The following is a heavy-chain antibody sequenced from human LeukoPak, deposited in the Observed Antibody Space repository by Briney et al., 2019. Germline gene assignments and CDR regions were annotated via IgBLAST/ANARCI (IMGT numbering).Heavy chain of an antibody. J-gene: IGHJ4*02. V-gene: IGHV6-1*01. Sequence: PSQTLSLTCALSGDSFSSDITAWNWIRQSPSRGLEWLVRTYYNSRWSNDYAVSVESRITINPDTTRNQFSLQLKSVTPEDTAVYYYARGYMKSGFDSWGQGSLVTVTS. CDR2: TYYNSRWSN. CDR1: GDSFSSDITA. CDR3: ARGYMKSGFDS. D-gene: IGHD1-1*01.